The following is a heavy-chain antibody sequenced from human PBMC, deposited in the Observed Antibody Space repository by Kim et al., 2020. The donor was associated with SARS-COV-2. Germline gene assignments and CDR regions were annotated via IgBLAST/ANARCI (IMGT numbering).Heavy chain of an antibody. Sequence: SETLSLTCAVYGGSFSGYYWSWIRQPPGKGLEWIGEINHSGSTNYNPSLKSRVTISVDTSKNQFSLKLSSVTAADTAVYYCARVRYCSGGSCYNPGYFDYWGQGTLVTVSS. D-gene: IGHD2-15*01. J-gene: IGHJ4*02. CDR3: ARVRYCSGGSCYNPGYFDY. CDR2: INHSGST. CDR1: GGSFSGYY. V-gene: IGHV4-34*01.